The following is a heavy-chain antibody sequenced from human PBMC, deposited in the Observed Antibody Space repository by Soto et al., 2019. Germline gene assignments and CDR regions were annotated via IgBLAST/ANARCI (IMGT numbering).Heavy chain of an antibody. CDR1: GFTFRSYA. J-gene: IGHJ4*02. D-gene: IGHD6-19*01. CDR3: ARHLARSGWYL. CDR2: ISGGGDKT. Sequence: EVQLLESGGDLAQPGGSLRLSCTASGFTFRSYAMSWVRQAPGKGLEWVSGISGGGDKTYNADSVKGRFTISRDNSKNMLFLQMNRLRVDDTAVYLCARHLARSGWYLWGQGTLVTVSS. V-gene: IGHV3-23*01.